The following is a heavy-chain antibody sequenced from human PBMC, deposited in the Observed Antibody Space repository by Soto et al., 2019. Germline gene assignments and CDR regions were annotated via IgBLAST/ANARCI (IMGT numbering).Heavy chain of an antibody. J-gene: IGHJ6*03. CDR2: ISSSSSHI. Sequence: PGGSLRLSCAASGFTFSIYSMNWVRQAPGKGLEWVSSISSSSSHIYYADSVKGRFTISRDNAKNSLYLQMNSLRAEDTAVYYSARVRSGYLDVWGKGTTVTVSS. CDR3: ARVRSGYLDV. V-gene: IGHV3-21*01. D-gene: IGHD3-10*01. CDR1: GFTFSIYS.